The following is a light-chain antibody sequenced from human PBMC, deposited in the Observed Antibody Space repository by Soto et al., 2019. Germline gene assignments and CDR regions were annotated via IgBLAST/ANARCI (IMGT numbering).Light chain of an antibody. V-gene: IGKV1-39*01. Sequence: IQMTQSPSSLSASVGDSVTVTCRASQSINIYLNWYQQKPGKAPTLLIYGASSLQSGVPSRFTGGRSRTYFTLTISSLQPEDFATYYCHQSYRSPYTFGQGTKLYIK. CDR1: QSINIY. CDR2: GAS. J-gene: IGKJ2*01. CDR3: HQSYRSPYT.